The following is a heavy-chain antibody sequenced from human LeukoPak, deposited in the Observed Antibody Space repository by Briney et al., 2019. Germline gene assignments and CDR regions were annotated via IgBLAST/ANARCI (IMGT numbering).Heavy chain of an antibody. V-gene: IGHV4-34*01. CDR3: ARGSPMVATVRFDY. CDR1: GGSFSGYY. J-gene: IGHJ4*02. Sequence: PSETLSLTCAVYGGSFSGYYWSWIRQPPGKGLEWIGEINHSGSTNYNPSLKSRVTISVDTSKNQFSLKLSSVTAADTAVYYCARGSPMVATVRFDYWGQGTLVTVSS. D-gene: IGHD5-12*01. CDR2: INHSGST.